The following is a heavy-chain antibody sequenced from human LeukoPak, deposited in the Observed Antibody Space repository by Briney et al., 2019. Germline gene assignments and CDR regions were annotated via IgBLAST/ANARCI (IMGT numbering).Heavy chain of an antibody. D-gene: IGHD2-15*01. CDR1: GGSISSSSYY. CDR3: ARHGSMVAVDY. Sequence: PSETLSLTCTVSGGSISSSSYYWGWIRQPPGKGLEWIGSTYYSGSTYYNPSLKSRVTISVDTSKNQFSLKLSSVTAADTAVYYCARHGSMVAVDYWGQGTLVTVSS. J-gene: IGHJ4*02. V-gene: IGHV4-39*01. CDR2: TYYSGST.